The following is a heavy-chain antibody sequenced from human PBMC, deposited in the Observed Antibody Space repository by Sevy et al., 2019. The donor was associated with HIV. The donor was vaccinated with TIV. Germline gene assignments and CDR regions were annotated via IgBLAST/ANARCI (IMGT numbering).Heavy chain of an antibody. CDR3: AREVGRGHDY. CDR2: ISFDGSTT. D-gene: IGHD1-26*01. J-gene: IGHJ4*02. V-gene: IGHV3-74*01. Sequence: GGSLRLSCAASGFSFRNYWMHWVRQAPGKGLVWVSRISFDGSTTTYADSVKGRFTISRDNAKNTLYLQMNSLRAEDTAVYYWAREVGRGHDYWGPGTLVTVSS. CDR1: GFSFRNYW.